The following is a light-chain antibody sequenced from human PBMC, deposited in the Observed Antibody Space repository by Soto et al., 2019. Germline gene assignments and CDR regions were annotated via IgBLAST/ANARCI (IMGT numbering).Light chain of an antibody. CDR2: GNS. CDR3: QSYDSSLSGYV. Sequence: QSVLTQPPSVSGAPGQRVTISCTGSSSTIGAGYDVSWYQQLPGTAPKFLIYGNSDRPSGVPDRFSGSKSGTSASLAITGLQAEDEADYYCQSYDSSLSGYVFGTGTKVTVL. J-gene: IGLJ1*01. CDR1: SSTIGAGYD. V-gene: IGLV1-40*01.